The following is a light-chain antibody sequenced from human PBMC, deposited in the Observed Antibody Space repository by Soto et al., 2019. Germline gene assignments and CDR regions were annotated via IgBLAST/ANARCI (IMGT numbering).Light chain of an antibody. CDR2: SAT. Sequence: DIVLAQSPGTLSLSPGQRATLSCRAGQAVNPNYIAWYQQRPGQAPRLLLSSATTRATGIPDRFSGNGSGTEFSLTISRLEPGDSAVYYCQFGGTSPFTFGPGSNLEIK. CDR1: QAVNPNY. V-gene: IGKV3-20*01. CDR3: QFGGTSPFT. J-gene: IGKJ2*01.